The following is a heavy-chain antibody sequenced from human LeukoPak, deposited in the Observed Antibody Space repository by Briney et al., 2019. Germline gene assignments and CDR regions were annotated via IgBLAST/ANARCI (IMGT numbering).Heavy chain of an antibody. CDR1: GYTFTGYY. D-gene: IGHD3-10*01. Sequence: GASVKVSCKASGYTFTGYYMHWVRQAPGQGLEWMGWINPNSGGTNYAQKFQGRVTMTRDTSISTAYMELSRLRSDDTAVCYCARGSRALWFGELSYWYFDLWGRGTLVTVSS. J-gene: IGHJ2*01. CDR2: INPNSGGT. V-gene: IGHV1-2*02. CDR3: ARGSRALWFGELSYWYFDL.